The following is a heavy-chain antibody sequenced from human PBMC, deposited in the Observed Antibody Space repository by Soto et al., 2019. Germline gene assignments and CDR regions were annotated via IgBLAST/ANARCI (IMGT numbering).Heavy chain of an antibody. CDR2: ISGSSSYT. Sequence: KTWGSLRLSCAASGFTFSDYYMSWIRQAPGKGLEWLSYISGSSSYTNYADSVKGRFTISRDIAKTSLFLQMNSLRGEDTAVYYCARTVYGDFPRIDYWSRGTLVTVSS. CDR1: GFTFSDYY. J-gene: IGHJ4*02. D-gene: IGHD4-17*01. CDR3: ARTVYGDFPRIDY. V-gene: IGHV3-11*06.